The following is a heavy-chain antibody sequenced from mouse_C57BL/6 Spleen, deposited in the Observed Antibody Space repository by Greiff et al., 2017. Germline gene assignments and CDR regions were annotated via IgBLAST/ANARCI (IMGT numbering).Heavy chain of an antibody. CDR3: AKSRDYAMDY. D-gene: IGHD3-3*01. Sequence: QVQLQQSGPGLVQPSQSLSITCTVSGFSLTSYGVHWVRQSPGKGLEWLGVIWSGGSTDYNAAFMSRLSITKENTKSQVFFKMNSLQADDTAIYYCAKSRDYAMDYWGQGTSVTVSS. V-gene: IGHV2-5*01. J-gene: IGHJ4*01. CDR2: IWSGGST. CDR1: GFSLTSYG.